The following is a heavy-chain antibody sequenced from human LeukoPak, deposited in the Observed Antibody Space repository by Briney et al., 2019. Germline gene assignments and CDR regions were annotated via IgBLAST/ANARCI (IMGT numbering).Heavy chain of an antibody. CDR3: ARAGDYGDYVWYFQH. CDR2: ISSSGSFI. V-gene: IGHV3-21*01. D-gene: IGHD4-17*01. CDR1: GFTFSSYT. J-gene: IGHJ1*01. Sequence: GGSLRLSCAASGFTFSSYTMNWVRQAPGKGLEWVSSISSSGSFIYYADSVKGRFTISRDNAKNSLYLLMNSLRAEDTAVYYCARAGDYGDYVWYFQHWGQGTLVTVSS.